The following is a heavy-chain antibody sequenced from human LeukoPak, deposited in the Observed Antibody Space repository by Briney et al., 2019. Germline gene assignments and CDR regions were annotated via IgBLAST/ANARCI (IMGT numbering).Heavy chain of an antibody. J-gene: IGHJ3*02. CDR2: IYYSGST. Sequence: SETLSLTCGVSGGAITNYYWNWIRQAPGKGLEWLGYIYYSGSTNYNPSLKSRVTISEDTSKNQFSLKLSSVTAADTAVYYCARRYSSSWYLDAFDIWGQGTMVTVSS. D-gene: IGHD6-13*01. V-gene: IGHV4-59*01. CDR1: GGAITNYY. CDR3: ARRYSSSWYLDAFDI.